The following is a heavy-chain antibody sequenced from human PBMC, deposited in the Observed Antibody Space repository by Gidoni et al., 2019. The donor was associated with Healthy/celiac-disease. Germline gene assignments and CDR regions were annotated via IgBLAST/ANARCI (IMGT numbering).Heavy chain of an antibody. CDR3: ARVTYCGGDCYSGGFDY. Sequence: QVQLVESGGGVVQPGRSLRLSCAASGFTCGSYVLDWVRQAPGKGLEWVAIISYDGSNKYYADSVKGRFTISRDNSKNTLYLQMNSLRAEDTAVYYCARVTYCGGDCYSGGFDYWGQGTLVTVSS. D-gene: IGHD2-21*02. J-gene: IGHJ4*02. V-gene: IGHV3-30-3*01. CDR2: ISYDGSNK. CDR1: GFTCGSYV.